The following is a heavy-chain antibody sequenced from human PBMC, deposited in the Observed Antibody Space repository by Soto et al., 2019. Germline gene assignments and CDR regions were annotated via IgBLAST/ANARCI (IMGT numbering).Heavy chain of an antibody. V-gene: IGHV4-59*01. J-gene: IGHJ5*02. D-gene: IGHD6-13*01. CDR2: IYYSGST. CDR3: ARGPLCEAAGTCGWFDP. Sequence: PSETLSLTCTVSGGSISSYYWSWIRQPPGKGLEWIGYIYYSGSTNYNPSLKSRVTISVDTSKNQFSLKLSSVTAAATAVYYCARGPLCEAAGTCGWFDPWGQGTPVTVYS. CDR1: GGSISSYY.